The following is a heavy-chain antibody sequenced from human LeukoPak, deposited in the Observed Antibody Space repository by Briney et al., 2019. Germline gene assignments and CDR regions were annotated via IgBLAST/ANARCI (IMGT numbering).Heavy chain of an antibody. Sequence: ASVKVSCKASGYTFTGYYMHWVRQAPGQGLEWMGRINPNSGGTNYAQKFQGRVTMTRDTSISTAYMELSRLRSDDTAVYYCARHGYCSSTSWCWFDPWGQGTLVTVSS. CDR2: INPNSGGT. J-gene: IGHJ5*02. CDR3: ARHGYCSSTSWCWFDP. D-gene: IGHD2-2*01. CDR1: GYTFTGYY. V-gene: IGHV1-2*06.